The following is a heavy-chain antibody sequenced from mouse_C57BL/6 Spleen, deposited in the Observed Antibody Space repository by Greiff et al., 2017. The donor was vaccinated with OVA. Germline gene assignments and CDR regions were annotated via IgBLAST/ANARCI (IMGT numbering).Heavy chain of an antibody. CDR2: IDPSDSET. Sequence: QVQLQQSGAELVRPGSSVKLSCKASGYTFTSYWMHWVKQRPIQGLEWIGNIDPSDSETHYNQKFKDKATLTVDKSSSTAYMQLSSLTSEDSAVYYCAREGSYYSNSYYFDYWGQGTTLTVSS. CDR1: GYTFTSYW. V-gene: IGHV1-52*01. J-gene: IGHJ2*01. CDR3: AREGSYYSNSYYFDY. D-gene: IGHD2-5*01.